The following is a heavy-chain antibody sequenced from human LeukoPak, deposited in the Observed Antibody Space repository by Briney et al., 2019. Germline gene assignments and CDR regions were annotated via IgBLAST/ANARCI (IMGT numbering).Heavy chain of an antibody. CDR2: ISAQHGQT. CDR3: AITHYYGSGSYYTLRGFDP. V-gene: IGHV1-18*01. CDR1: GYSENFYG. Sequence: ASVKVSCKTSGYSENFYGITWVRQVAGQGLEWMGWISAQHGQTEYAPNSQDRVTMTTDTYTNTAYMELRSLRSDDTAVYYCAITHYYGSGSYYTLRGFDPWGQGTLVTVSS. J-gene: IGHJ5*02. D-gene: IGHD3-10*01.